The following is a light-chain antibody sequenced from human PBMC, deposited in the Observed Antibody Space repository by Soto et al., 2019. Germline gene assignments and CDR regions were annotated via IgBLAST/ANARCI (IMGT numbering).Light chain of an antibody. CDR2: EVT. V-gene: IGLV2-8*01. CDR3: CSFAGSLNFV. CDR1: SSDVGGYNY. Sequence: QSALTQPPSASGSPGQSVTISCTGTSSDVGGYNYVSWYQQHPGKAPKLLISEVTKRPSGVPDRFSGSKSGNTASLTVSGLQAEDEADYYCCSFAGSLNFVFGTGTKLTVL. J-gene: IGLJ1*01.